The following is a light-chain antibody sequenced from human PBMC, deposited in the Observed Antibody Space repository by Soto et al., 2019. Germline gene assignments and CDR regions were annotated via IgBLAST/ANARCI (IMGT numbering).Light chain of an antibody. CDR3: CSYAGSWTFL. CDR2: EVS. Sequence: QSALTQPASVSGSPGQSITIYCTGTNSDIASYNLVSWYQQHPGKAPKVMIYEVSQRPSGVSNRFSGSKSGNTASLTISGLQAEDEADYYCCSYAGSWTFLFGTGTKLTVL. V-gene: IGLV2-23*02. J-gene: IGLJ1*01. CDR1: NSDIASYNL.